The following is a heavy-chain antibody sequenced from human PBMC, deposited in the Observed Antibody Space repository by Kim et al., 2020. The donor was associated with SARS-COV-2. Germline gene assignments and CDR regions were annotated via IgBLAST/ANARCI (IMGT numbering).Heavy chain of an antibody. CDR3: ARGLHGKDRPRGYQQYYFDY. V-gene: IGHV4-59*01. CDR2: IYYSGST. CDR1: GGSISSYY. Sequence: SDTLSLTCTVSGGSISSYYWSWIRQPPGKGLEWIGYIYYSGSTNYNPSLKSRVTISVDTSKNQFSLKLSSVTAADTAVYYCARGLHGKDRPRGYQQYYFDYWGQGTLVTVSS. D-gene: IGHD5-18*01. J-gene: IGHJ4*02.